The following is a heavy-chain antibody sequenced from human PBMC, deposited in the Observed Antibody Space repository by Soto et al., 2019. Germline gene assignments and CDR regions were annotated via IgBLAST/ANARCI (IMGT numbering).Heavy chain of an antibody. D-gene: IGHD2-21*01. CDR1: GFDFGSFG. CDR2: IVVASGRT. Sequence: QMQLVQSAPEVRKPGTSVRVSCKASGFDFGSFGIQFLRQTRGRGLEWIGWIVVASGRTNYARQFPGRVAFSRDMSSTTAYMDLFDLKSDDPAVYFCSADHPHTAIGWPVWGQGTTVTVSS. J-gene: IGHJ6*02. CDR3: SADHPHTAIGWPV. V-gene: IGHV1-58*02.